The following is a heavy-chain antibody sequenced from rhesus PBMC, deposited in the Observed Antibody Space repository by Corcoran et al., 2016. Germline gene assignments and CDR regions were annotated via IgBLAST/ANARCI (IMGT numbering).Heavy chain of an antibody. CDR1: GDSISNNH. J-gene: IGHJ4*01. D-gene: IGHD2-33*01. CDR3: ARGCSYRGCPLVHIDY. Sequence: QLQLQESGPGLVKPSETLSLTCAVSGDSISNNHWVWIRQPTGKGLEWIGRIFGGAGNPDYIPPLRSLVTISTDTSQNQFSLKVNSVFAADTAVYYCARGCSYRGCPLVHIDYWGQGVLVTVSS. V-gene: IGHV4-173*01. CDR2: IFGGAGNP.